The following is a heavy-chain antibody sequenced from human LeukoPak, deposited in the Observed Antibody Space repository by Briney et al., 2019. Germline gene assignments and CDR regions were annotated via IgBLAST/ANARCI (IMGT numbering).Heavy chain of an antibody. J-gene: IGHJ5*02. Sequence: SETLSLTCAVYGGSFSGYYWSWIRQPPGKGLEWIGEINHSGSTNCNPSLKSRVTISVDTSKNQFSLKLSSVTAADTAVYYCARGRALWFGEPLLPYNWFDPWGQGTLVTVSS. D-gene: IGHD3-10*01. CDR3: ARGRALWFGEPLLPYNWFDP. CDR1: GGSFSGYY. V-gene: IGHV4-34*01. CDR2: INHSGST.